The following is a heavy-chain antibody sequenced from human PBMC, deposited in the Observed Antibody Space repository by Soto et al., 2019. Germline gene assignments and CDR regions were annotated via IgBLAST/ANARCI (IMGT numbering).Heavy chain of an antibody. D-gene: IGHD2-8*01. J-gene: IGHJ4*02. V-gene: IGHV4-39*01. CDR2: VYYSGIT. CDR3: VSQVPGMANYFDY. Sequence: SETLSLTFPVSGSSFSITNYYWGWIRQPPGKGLEWIGSVYYSGITYYNPSLKSRVTISVDTSKKQFSLDLSSVTAADAAVYYCVSQVPGMANYFDYWGQGALVTVSS. CDR1: GSSFSITNYY.